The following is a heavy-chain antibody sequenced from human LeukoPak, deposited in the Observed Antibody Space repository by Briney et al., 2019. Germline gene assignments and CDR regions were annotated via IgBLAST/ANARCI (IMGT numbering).Heavy chain of an antibody. J-gene: IGHJ5*02. Sequence: GGSLRLSCVASGFTFSNYAIHWVRRPPGKGLEWVAVMSTDGSLQYYADSVKGRFTISRDNYKSTLFLQMNSLSAADTAVYYCGRQVAPGQWLVNLWGQGTLVTVSS. CDR2: MSTDGSLQ. CDR3: GRQVAPGQWLVNL. V-gene: IGHV3-30*01. D-gene: IGHD6-19*01. CDR1: GFTFSNYA.